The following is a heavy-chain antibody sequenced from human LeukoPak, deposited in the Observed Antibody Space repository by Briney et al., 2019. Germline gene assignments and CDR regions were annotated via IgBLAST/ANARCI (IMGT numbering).Heavy chain of an antibody. J-gene: IGHJ3*02. CDR3: AKDQYYGILGAFGI. Sequence: GRSLRLSCAASGFTFSSYGMHWVRQAPGKGLEWVAVISYDGSNKYYADSVKGRFTISRDNSKNTLYLQMNSLRAEDTAVYYCAKDQYYGILGAFGIWGQGTMVTVSS. D-gene: IGHD3-10*01. CDR2: ISYDGSNK. CDR1: GFTFSSYG. V-gene: IGHV3-30*18.